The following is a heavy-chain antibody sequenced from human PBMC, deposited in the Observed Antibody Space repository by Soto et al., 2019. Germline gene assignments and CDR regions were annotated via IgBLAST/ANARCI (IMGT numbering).Heavy chain of an antibody. Sequence: GGSLRLSCAASGFTFSSYGMHWVRQAPGKGLEWVAVISYDGSNKYYADSVKGRFTISRDNSKNTLYLQMNSLRAEDTAVYYCAKAEDSSSWFTLHDYWGQGTLVTVSS. J-gene: IGHJ4*02. CDR1: GFTFSSYG. CDR3: AKAEDSSSWFTLHDY. CDR2: ISYDGSNK. D-gene: IGHD6-13*01. V-gene: IGHV3-30*18.